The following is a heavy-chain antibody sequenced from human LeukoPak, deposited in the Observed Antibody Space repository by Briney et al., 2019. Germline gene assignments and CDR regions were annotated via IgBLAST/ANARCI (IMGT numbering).Heavy chain of an antibody. CDR2: ISYDGSNK. J-gene: IGHJ4*02. V-gene: IGHV3-30*04. Sequence: GRSLRLSCAASGFTFSSYAMHWVRQAPGKGLKWVAVISYDGSNKYYADSVKGRFTISRDNSKNTLYLQMNSLRAEDTAVYYCAREEYYYGSGSYYNYFDYWGQGTLVTVSS. D-gene: IGHD3-10*01. CDR1: GFTFSSYA. CDR3: AREEYYYGSGSYYNYFDY.